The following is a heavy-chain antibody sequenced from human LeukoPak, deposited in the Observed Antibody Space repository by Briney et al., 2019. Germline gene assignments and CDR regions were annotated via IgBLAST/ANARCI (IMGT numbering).Heavy chain of an antibody. J-gene: IGHJ4*02. Sequence: PGGSLCLSCAASGFTYSSYAMSWVRQAPGKALEWVSAISGSGGSTYYADSVKGRFTISRDNSKNTLYLQVNSLRAEDTAVYYCAKDMIYGSGSYYNPIFDYWGQGTLVTVSS. D-gene: IGHD3-10*01. V-gene: IGHV3-23*01. CDR3: AKDMIYGSGSYYNPIFDY. CDR2: ISGSGGST. CDR1: GFTYSSYA.